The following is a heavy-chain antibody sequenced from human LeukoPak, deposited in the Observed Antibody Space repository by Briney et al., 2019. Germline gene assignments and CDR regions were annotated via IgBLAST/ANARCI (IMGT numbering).Heavy chain of an antibody. D-gene: IGHD3-22*01. CDR2: FDPEDGET. J-gene: IGHJ4*02. Sequence: ASVKVSCKVSGYTLTELSMHWVRQAPGKGLEWMGGFDPEDGETIYPQKFQGRVTMTEDTSTDTAYMELSSLRSEDTAVYYCATVVMYYDSSGYYQYYFDYWGQGTLVTVSS. V-gene: IGHV1-24*01. CDR3: ATVVMYYDSSGYYQYYFDY. CDR1: GYTLTELS.